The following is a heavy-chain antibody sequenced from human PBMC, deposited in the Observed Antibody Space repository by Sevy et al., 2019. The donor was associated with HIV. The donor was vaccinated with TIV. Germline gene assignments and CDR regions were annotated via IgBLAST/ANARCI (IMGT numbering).Heavy chain of an antibody. J-gene: IGHJ2*01. CDR2: FYSTGST. V-gene: IGHV4-39*01. CDR3: THPRASGWYEGTGGYFDL. CDR1: GGSISSSSYY. D-gene: IGHD6-19*01. Sequence: SENLSLTCNVSGGSISSSSYYCGWIRQPPGKGLEWIGSFYSTGSTSYNPSLRSRVTVSADTSKNQFSLKLDSVSAADTAVYYCTHPRASGWYEGTGGYFDLWGRGTLVTVSS.